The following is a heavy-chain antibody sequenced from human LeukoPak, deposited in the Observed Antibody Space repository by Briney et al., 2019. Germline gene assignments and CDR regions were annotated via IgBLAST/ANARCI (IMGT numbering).Heavy chain of an antibody. Sequence: PSETLSLTCTVSGGSISSDDYYWSWIRQPPGKGLEWIGYIYYSGSTYYNPSLKSRIIISVDTSKNHSSLKVNSVTAADTAVYYCARVGSYYYYYMDVWGKGTTVTVSS. V-gene: IGHV4-30-4*01. CDR1: GGSISSDDYY. CDR3: ARVGSYYYYYMDV. CDR2: IYYSGST. J-gene: IGHJ6*03. D-gene: IGHD3-16*01.